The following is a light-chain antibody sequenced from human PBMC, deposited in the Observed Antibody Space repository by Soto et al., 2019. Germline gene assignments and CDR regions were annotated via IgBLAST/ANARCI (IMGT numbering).Light chain of an antibody. CDR3: SSYAGSNNLV. Sequence: QSALTQPPSASGSPGQSVTISCTGTSSDVGGYNCVSWYQQHPGKAPKLMIYEVSQRPSGVPDRFSGSKSGNTASLTVSGLQAEDEADYYCSSYAGSNNLVFGGGTKVTVL. J-gene: IGLJ3*02. CDR1: SSDVGGYNC. CDR2: EVS. V-gene: IGLV2-8*01.